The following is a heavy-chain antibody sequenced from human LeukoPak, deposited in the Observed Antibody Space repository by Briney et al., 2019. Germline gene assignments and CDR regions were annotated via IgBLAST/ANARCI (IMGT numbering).Heavy chain of an antibody. CDR1: GITVSNYG. CDR2: ISGSGGGT. Sequence: GGSLRLSCVVSGITVSNYGMSWVRQAPGKGLEWVSNISGSGGGTAYADSVKGRFTNSRDNSKNILHLQMNSLRGEDTAIYFCAKRGIVIRGILVLGFHKEASYFDSWGQGTLVTVSS. V-gene: IGHV3-23*01. CDR3: AKRGIVIRGILVLGFHKEASYFDS. D-gene: IGHD3-10*01. J-gene: IGHJ4*02.